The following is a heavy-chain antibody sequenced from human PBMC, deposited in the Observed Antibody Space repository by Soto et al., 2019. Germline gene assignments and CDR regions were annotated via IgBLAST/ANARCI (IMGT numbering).Heavy chain of an antibody. Sequence: QVQLVESGGGLVKPGGSLRLSCAASGFTFSDCYMTWIRQAPGRGLEWLSYMSSSGDTIDYADSVKGRFTISRDNAKNSLYLQMNSLRAEDTAVYYCARAEAPPGYYYYYMDVWGKGTTVTVSS. V-gene: IGHV3-11*01. CDR1: GFTFSDCY. CDR3: ARAEAPPGYYYYYMDV. CDR2: MSSSGDTI. J-gene: IGHJ6*03.